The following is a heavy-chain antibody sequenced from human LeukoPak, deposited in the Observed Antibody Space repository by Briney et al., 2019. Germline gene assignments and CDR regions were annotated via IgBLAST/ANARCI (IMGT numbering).Heavy chain of an antibody. CDR2: IYPSGRT. CDR1: GGSISGYY. V-gene: IGHV4-4*07. D-gene: IGHD7-27*01. CDR3: ARDTGAYPHFDF. J-gene: IGHJ4*02. Sequence: SSETLSLPCIVSGGSISGYYWSWIRQSAGRGLEWVGRIYPSGRTDYNPSIKSRVTVSVDMSKNHFSLKLTSVTAADTAVYFCARDTGAYPHFDFWGQGTLVTVSS.